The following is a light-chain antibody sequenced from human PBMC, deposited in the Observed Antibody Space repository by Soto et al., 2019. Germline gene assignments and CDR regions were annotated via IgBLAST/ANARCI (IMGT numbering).Light chain of an antibody. CDR2: DVN. V-gene: IGLV2-23*02. CDR3: YSFAGRTFPVM. CDR1: SSDIGTYGL. Sequence: QSALTQPASVSGSPGQSITISCTGTSSDIGTYGLVSWYQQHPGEAPKLIIYDVNKWPSGVSNRFSGSQSANTASLTISGLQAEDEAHYYCYSFAGRTFPVMFGGGTKVTVL. J-gene: IGLJ3*02.